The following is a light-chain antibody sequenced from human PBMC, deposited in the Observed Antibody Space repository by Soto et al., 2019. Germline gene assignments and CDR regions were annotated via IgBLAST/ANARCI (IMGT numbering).Light chain of an antibody. V-gene: IGLV2-14*01. J-gene: IGLJ1*01. CDR3: SSKTSSRTPFV. Sequence: QSVLPQPASVSGSPGQSITISCTGTSSDVGGYNYVSWYQQHPGNAPRLMIYEVNNRPSGVPNRFSGSKSGNTASLTISGLQAEDEADYYCSSKTSSRTPFVFGTGTKVTVL. CDR1: SSDVGGYNY. CDR2: EVN.